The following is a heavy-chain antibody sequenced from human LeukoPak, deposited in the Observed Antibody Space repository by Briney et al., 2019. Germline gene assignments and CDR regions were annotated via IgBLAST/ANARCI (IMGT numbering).Heavy chain of an antibody. CDR1: GFTFSSYG. CDR3: AKVYSSSWYVPIPDY. V-gene: IGHV3-30*18. CDR2: ISYDGSNK. D-gene: IGHD6-13*01. Sequence: GGSLRLSCAASGFTFSSYGMHWVRQAPGKGLEWVAVISYDGSNKYYADSVKGRLTISRDNSKNTLYLQMNSLRAEDTAVYYCAKVYSSSWYVPIPDYWGQGTLVTVSS. J-gene: IGHJ4*02.